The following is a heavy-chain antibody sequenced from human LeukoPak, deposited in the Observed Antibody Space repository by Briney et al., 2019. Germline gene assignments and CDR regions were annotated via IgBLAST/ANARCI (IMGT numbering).Heavy chain of an antibody. CDR3: ARVPDRLPAAIDYFDY. CDR2: ISAYNGNT. J-gene: IGHJ4*02. Sequence: ASVKVSCKASGGTFSSYAISWARQAPGQGLEWMGWISAYNGNTNYAQKLQGRVTMTTDTSTSTAYMELRSLRSDDTAVYYCARVPDRLPAAIDYFDYWGQGTLVTVSS. D-gene: IGHD2-2*02. CDR1: GGTFSSYA. V-gene: IGHV1-18*01.